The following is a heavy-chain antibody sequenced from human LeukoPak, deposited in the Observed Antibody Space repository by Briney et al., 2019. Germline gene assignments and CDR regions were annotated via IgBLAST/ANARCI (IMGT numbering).Heavy chain of an antibody. Sequence: GGSLRLSCKVTGFTLSSYEMSWIRQAPGKGLEWVSSIDYSGGSTYYADSVKGRFTISRDNSKNTLYLQMNSLRAEDTAVYYCARYSSSWYGFDYWGQGTLVTVSS. CDR2: IDYSGGST. D-gene: IGHD6-13*01. V-gene: IGHV3-23*01. CDR3: ARYSSSWYGFDY. J-gene: IGHJ4*02. CDR1: GFTLSSYE.